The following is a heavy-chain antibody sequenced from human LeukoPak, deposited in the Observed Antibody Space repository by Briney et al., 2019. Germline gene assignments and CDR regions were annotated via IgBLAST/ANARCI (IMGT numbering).Heavy chain of an antibody. CDR3: ARRRGSYDDAFDI. Sequence: GESLKISCKSSGNIFTTYWIGWVRQMPGKGLEWMGIIYPGDSDTRYSPSFQGQVTMSVDRSISTAYLQWSSLKASDTAIYYCARRRGSYDDAFDIWGQGTMVTVSS. J-gene: IGHJ3*02. V-gene: IGHV5-51*01. CDR2: IYPGDSDT. D-gene: IGHD1-26*01. CDR1: GNIFTTYW.